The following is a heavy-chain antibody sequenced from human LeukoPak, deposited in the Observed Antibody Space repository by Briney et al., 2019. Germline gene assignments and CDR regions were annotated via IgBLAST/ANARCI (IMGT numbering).Heavy chain of an antibody. CDR1: GFTFSDYE. CDR2: ISTTSSHI. CDR3: AKLRGAQLRYFDVDY. Sequence: GGSLRLSCAASGFTFSDYEMNWVRQAPGKGLEWVSAISTTSSHIYYADSVKGRFTISRDNAKNSLYLQMNTLRAEDTAVYFCAKLRGAQLRYFDVDYWGQGTLVTVSS. V-gene: IGHV3-21*01. J-gene: IGHJ4*02. D-gene: IGHD3-9*01.